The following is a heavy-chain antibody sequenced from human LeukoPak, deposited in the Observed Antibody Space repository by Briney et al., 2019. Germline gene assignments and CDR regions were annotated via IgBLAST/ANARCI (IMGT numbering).Heavy chain of an antibody. CDR2: IKQDGSEK. V-gene: IGHV3-7*01. CDR3: ASTYYYGSGSYSAFDY. CDR1: GFTFSSYW. Sequence: SGGSLRLSCAASGFTFSSYWMSWVRQAPGKGLEWVANIKQDGSEKYYVDSVKGRFTISRDNAKNSLYLQMNSLRAEDTAVYYCASTYYYGSGSYSAFDYWGQGTLVTVPS. J-gene: IGHJ4*02. D-gene: IGHD3-10*01.